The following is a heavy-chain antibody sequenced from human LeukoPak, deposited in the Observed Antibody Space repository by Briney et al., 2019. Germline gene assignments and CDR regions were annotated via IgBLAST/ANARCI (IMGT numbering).Heavy chain of an antibody. CDR3: ARERNFFDY. D-gene: IGHD5-24*01. CDR1: GFTLSNYV. J-gene: IGHJ4*02. V-gene: IGHV3-30*03. CDR2: ISYDGSNK. Sequence: GGSLRLSCAASGFTLSNYVMHWVRQAPGKGLEWVAVISYDGSNKYYADSVKGRFTISRDNSKNTLYLQMNSLRGEDTAVYYCARERNFFDYWGQGALVTVSS.